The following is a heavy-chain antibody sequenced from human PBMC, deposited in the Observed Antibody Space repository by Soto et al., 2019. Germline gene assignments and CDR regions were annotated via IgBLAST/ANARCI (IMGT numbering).Heavy chain of an antibody. D-gene: IGHD3-16*01. J-gene: IGHJ5*02. V-gene: IGHV4-30-2*01. CDR1: GGSISSGGYS. CDR2: IYHSGST. Sequence: NPSETLSLTCAVSGGSISSGGYSWSWIRQPPGKGLEWIGYIYHSGSTYYNPSLKSRVTISVDRSKNQFSLKLSSVTAADTAVYYCARGRLVDYDYVPCWFDPWGQGTLVTVSS. CDR3: ARGRLVDYDYVPCWFDP.